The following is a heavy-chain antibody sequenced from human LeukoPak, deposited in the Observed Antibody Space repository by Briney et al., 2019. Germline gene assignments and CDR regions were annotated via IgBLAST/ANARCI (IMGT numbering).Heavy chain of an antibody. CDR3: ARTYYDSSGYYYSAELFDY. D-gene: IGHD3-22*01. Sequence: GESLKISCKGSGYSFTSYWIGWVRQMPRKGLEWMGIIYPGDSDTRYSPSFQGQVTISADKSISTAYLQWSSLKASDTAMYYCARTYYDSSGYYYSAELFDYWGQGTLVTVSS. J-gene: IGHJ4*02. CDR2: IYPGDSDT. CDR1: GYSFTSYW. V-gene: IGHV5-51*01.